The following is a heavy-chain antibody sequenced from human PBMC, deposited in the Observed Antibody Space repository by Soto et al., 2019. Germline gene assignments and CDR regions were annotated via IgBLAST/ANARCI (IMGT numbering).Heavy chain of an antibody. CDR1: GFTFNNYG. J-gene: IGHJ3*01. D-gene: IGHD6-13*01. Sequence: QVQLVESGGGVVQPGRSLRLSCAASGFTFNNYGMHWVRQAPGKGLEWVATISNDGSDKYYADSVKGRLTISRDNSKNTVYLQMNSLRAEDTAVYYCAKDQGIAASHGIDWGQGTMVTASS. CDR3: AKDQGIAASHGID. V-gene: IGHV3-30*18. CDR2: ISNDGSDK.